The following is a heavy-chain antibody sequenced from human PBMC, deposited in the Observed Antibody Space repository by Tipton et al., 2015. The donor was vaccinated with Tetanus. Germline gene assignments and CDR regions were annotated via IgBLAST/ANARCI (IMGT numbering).Heavy chain of an antibody. CDR1: GASINTHH. CDR2: FHFTGST. V-gene: IGHV4-59*11. Sequence: TLSLTCTVSGASINTHHWSWLRQAPGKGLEWIGYFHFTGSTNFNPSLQSRVTISGDTSKNQFSLTMRSVTAADTAVYYCARDFRGDGGGYYWDYWGQGTLVTVSS. J-gene: IGHJ4*02. D-gene: IGHD3-22*01. CDR3: ARDFRGDGGGYYWDY.